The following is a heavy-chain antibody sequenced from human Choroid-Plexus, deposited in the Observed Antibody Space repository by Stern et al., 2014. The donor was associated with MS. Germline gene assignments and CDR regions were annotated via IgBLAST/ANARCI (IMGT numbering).Heavy chain of an antibody. V-gene: IGHV3-30*18. CDR1: GFSFSSFG. D-gene: IGHD2/OR15-2a*01. CDR2: ISYDGSK. Sequence: QMQLVQSGGGVVQPGRPLRLSCAASGFSFSSFGMHWVRQAPGKGLEWVALISYDGSKDYADSVKGRFAISRDNSKNTLYLQMNSPRAEDTAVYYCAKDRQYLTFFFDFWGQGSLVTVSS. CDR3: AKDRQYLTFFFDF. J-gene: IGHJ4*02.